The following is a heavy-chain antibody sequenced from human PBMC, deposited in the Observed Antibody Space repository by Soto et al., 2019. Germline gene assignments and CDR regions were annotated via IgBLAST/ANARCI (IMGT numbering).Heavy chain of an antibody. J-gene: IGHJ4*02. Sequence: QVKLVESGGGVVQPGRSLTLSCAASGFTFYTYAIHWVRQTPGKGLEWVAVISSDGSTKYYADSAKGRFTISRDNSKNTQYLQLNSLRPQDTAVYFCARVTAESLLKSSVDYWGQGTPVTVSS. D-gene: IGHD2-15*01. V-gene: IGHV3-30-3*01. CDR3: ARVTAESLLKSSVDY. CDR1: GFTFYTYA. CDR2: ISSDGSTK.